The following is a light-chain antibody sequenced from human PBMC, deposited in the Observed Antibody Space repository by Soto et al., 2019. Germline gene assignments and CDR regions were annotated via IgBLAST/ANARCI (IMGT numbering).Light chain of an antibody. CDR2: DVN. CDR3: CSYAGSFPYV. CDR1: TIDVGGYNY. V-gene: IGLV2-11*01. J-gene: IGLJ1*01. Sequence: QSVLTQPRSVCGSPGQSFTISCTLTTIDVGGYNYVSWYQQHPGKAPKLIIYDVNKRPSGVPDRFSGSKSGNTASLTISGLQAEDEADYFCCSYAGSFPYVFGTGTKVTVL.